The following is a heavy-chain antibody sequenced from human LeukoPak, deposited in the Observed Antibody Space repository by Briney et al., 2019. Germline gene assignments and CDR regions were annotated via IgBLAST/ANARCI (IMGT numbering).Heavy chain of an antibody. CDR2: IKQDGSEK. V-gene: IGHV3-7*03. CDR1: GFTFSSYW. J-gene: IGHJ5*02. CDR3: ARGAAGFAGWFDP. Sequence: GGSLRLSCAASGFTFSSYWMSWVRQAPGKGLEWVANIKQDGSEKYYVDSVKGRFTISRDNAKNSLYLQMNSLRAEDTAVYYCARGAAGFAGWFDPWGQGTLVTVSS. D-gene: IGHD6-13*01.